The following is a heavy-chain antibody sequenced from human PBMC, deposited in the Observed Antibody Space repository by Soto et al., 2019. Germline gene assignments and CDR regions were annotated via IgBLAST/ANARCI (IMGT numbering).Heavy chain of an antibody. J-gene: IGHJ4*02. CDR1: GFTFSDHY. CDR3: ARGDGAVGAAIDI. Sequence: GGSLRLSCVVSGFTFSDHYMNWVRQAPGKGLQWVAYISSRSSEINYADPVKGRFTISRDNAKNSVFLHMTSLTAEDTGVHFCARGDGAVGAAIDIWGQGTLGTAPQ. V-gene: IGHV3-11*06. D-gene: IGHD2-15*01. CDR2: ISSRSSEI.